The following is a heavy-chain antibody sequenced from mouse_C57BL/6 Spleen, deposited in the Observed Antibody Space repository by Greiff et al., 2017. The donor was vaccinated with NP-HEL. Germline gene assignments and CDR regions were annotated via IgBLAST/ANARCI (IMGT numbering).Heavy chain of an antibody. D-gene: IGHD1-1*01. J-gene: IGHJ3*01. CDR1: GYTFTDYE. CDR3: TVYGSSYWFAY. V-gene: IGHV1-15*01. CDR2: IDPETGGT. Sequence: QVQLQQSGAELVRPGASVTLSCKASGYTFTDYEMHWVKQTPVHGLEWIGAIDPETGGTAYNQKFKGKAILTADKSSSTAYMELRSLTSEDSAVYYCTVYGSSYWFAYWGQGTLVTVSA.